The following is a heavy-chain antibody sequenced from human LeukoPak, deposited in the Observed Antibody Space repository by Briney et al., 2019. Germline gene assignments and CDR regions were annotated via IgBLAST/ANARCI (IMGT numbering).Heavy chain of an antibody. Sequence: SETLSLTCTVSGGSVSGYYWSWIRQPPGMGLEWIAYMYYSGSTNYNPSLKSRVTISVDTSKDQFSLKLSSVTAADTAVYYCARVGTTRLYGGYPDPDWFDPWGQGTLVTVSS. D-gene: IGHD5-12*01. J-gene: IGHJ5*02. CDR2: MYYSGST. CDR1: GGSVSGYY. CDR3: ARVGTTRLYGGYPDPDWFDP. V-gene: IGHV4-59*08.